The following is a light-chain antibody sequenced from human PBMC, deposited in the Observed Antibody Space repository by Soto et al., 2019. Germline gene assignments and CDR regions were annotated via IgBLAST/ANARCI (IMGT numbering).Light chain of an antibody. Sequence: QSVLTQPPSASGTPGQRVTISCSGSSSNIGSNYVYWYQQLPGTAPKLLIYRNNQRPSGVPDRFSGSKSGTSASLAISGLRSGDGANYYCAAGDKSLGGVVFGGGTKLTAL. V-gene: IGLV1-47*01. CDR2: RNN. CDR1: SSNIGSNY. J-gene: IGLJ2*01. CDR3: AAGDKSLGGVV.